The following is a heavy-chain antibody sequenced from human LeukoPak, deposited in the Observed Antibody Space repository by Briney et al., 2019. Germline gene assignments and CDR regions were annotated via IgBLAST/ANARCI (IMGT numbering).Heavy chain of an antibody. V-gene: IGHV4-39*01. D-gene: IGHD2-8*01. CDR1: GDSFSGDSFY. CDR3: ARSIVLDYFDY. CDR2: IYYSGST. J-gene: IGHJ4*02. Sequence: SETLSLTCTVSGDSFSGDSFYWGWIRQPPGKGLAWIGSIYYSGSTYYNPPLKSRVTMSVDTSKKQFSLKLSPVTAADTAVYYCARSIVLDYFDYWGQGTLVTVSS.